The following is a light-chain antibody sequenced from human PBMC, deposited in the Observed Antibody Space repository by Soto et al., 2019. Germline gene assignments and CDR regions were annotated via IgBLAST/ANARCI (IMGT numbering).Light chain of an antibody. CDR2: DNN. J-gene: IGLJ2*01. V-gene: IGLV1-51*01. CDR3: GTWDSSLSAGV. Sequence: QSVLTQPPSVSAAPGQKVTISCSGSSSNIGKNYVSWYQQLPGTAPKLLIYDNNKRPSGIPDRISGSKSGTSATLGITGLQTGDEADYYCGTWDSSLSAGVFGGGTKVTVL. CDR1: SSNIGKNY.